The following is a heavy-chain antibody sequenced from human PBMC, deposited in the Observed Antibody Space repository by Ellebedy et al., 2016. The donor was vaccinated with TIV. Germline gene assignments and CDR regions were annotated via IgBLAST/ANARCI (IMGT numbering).Heavy chain of an antibody. CDR3: ARRGSRYWHFDL. V-gene: IGHV3-7*03. CDR1: AFTFKNYW. Sequence: PGGSLRLSCAASAFTFKNYWMTWVRQAPGKVLEWVASIEDAGTETYSVDSAEGRFIISRDNAKNSLYLRINNPRDEDTAVYYCARRGSRYWHFDLWGRGTQVIVSS. CDR2: IEDAGTET. D-gene: IGHD1-1*01. J-gene: IGHJ2*01.